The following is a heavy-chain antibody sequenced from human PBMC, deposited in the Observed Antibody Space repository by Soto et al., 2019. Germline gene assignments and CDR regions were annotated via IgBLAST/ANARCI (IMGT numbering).Heavy chain of an antibody. Sequence: ASVKVSCKASGYTFTSYAMHWVRQAPGQRLEWMGWINAGNGNTKYSQKFQGRVTITRDTSASTAYMELSSLRSEDTAVYYCASGPNRRITIFGVVIIPSAIDDWGQGTLVTVSS. CDR2: INAGNGNT. CDR1: GYTFTSYA. D-gene: IGHD3-3*01. V-gene: IGHV1-3*01. CDR3: ASGPNRRITIFGVVIIPSAIDD. J-gene: IGHJ4*02.